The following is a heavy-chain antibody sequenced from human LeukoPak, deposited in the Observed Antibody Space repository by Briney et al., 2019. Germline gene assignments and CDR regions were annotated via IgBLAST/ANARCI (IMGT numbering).Heavy chain of an antibody. D-gene: IGHD2-21*01. CDR1: GFPFSSFA. CDR3: ARDVAPKGFDY. Sequence: PGGSLRLSCVVSGFPFSSFAMHWVHQAPGKGLEWMAVMSSGGVSQQYADSVKGRFTISRDNSRDTLYLQMNSLKIEDTAVYYCARDVAPKGFDYWGQGTLVTVSS. CDR2: MSSGGVSQ. J-gene: IGHJ4*02. V-gene: IGHV3-30-3*01.